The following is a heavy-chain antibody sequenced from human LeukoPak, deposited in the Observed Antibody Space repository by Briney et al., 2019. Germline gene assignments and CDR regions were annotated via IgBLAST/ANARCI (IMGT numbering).Heavy chain of an antibody. Sequence: GGSLRLSCAASGFTFSSYSMNWVRQAPGKGLEWVSSISSSSSSIYCADSVKGRFTISRDNAKNSLYLQMNSLRADDTAEYYCARVGLMVFAAAFVYWGQGTLVTVSS. CDR2: ISSSSSSI. J-gene: IGHJ4*02. CDR1: GFTFSSYS. CDR3: ARVGLMVFAAAFVY. D-gene: IGHD2-8*01. V-gene: IGHV3-21*01.